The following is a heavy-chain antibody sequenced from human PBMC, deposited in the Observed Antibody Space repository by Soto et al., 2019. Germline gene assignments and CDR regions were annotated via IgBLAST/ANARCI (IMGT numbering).Heavy chain of an antibody. D-gene: IGHD4-17*01. V-gene: IGHV4-59*01. Sequence: QVQLQESGPGLVKPSETLSLTCTVSGGSISSYYWSWIRQPPGKGLEWIGYIYYSGSTNYNPPLKSRVTISVDTSKTQYSLKLSSATAADTSVYYCARWYGGPLYYWGQGTLVTVSS. CDR2: IYYSGST. CDR1: GGSISSYY. J-gene: IGHJ4*02. CDR3: ARWYGGPLYY.